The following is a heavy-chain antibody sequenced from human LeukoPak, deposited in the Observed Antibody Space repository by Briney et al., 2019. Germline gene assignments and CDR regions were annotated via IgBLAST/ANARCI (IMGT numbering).Heavy chain of an antibody. Sequence: SETLSLTCTVSGGSISSYYWSWIRQSPGKGLEWIGYIYYSGSTNYDPSLKSRVTISVDTSKNQFSLKLSSVTAADTAVYYCARVGYGSGSYYVSYWGQGTLVTVSS. CDR1: GGSISSYY. V-gene: IGHV4-59*12. CDR2: IYYSGST. J-gene: IGHJ4*02. D-gene: IGHD3-10*01. CDR3: ARVGYGSGSYYVSY.